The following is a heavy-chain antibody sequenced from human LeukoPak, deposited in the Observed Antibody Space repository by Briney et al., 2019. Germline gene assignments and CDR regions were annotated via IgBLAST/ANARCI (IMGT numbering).Heavy chain of an antibody. D-gene: IGHD5-24*01. CDR1: GFTFSSYG. V-gene: IGHV3-33*06. CDR3: AKDLNDVGYTYDGPGY. J-gene: IGHJ4*02. CDR2: IWYDGSNK. Sequence: PGGSLRLSCAASGFTFSSYGMHWVRQAPGKGLEWVAVIWYDGSNKYYADSVKGRFTISRDNSKNTLYLQMNSLRAEDTAVYYCAKDLNDVGYTYDGPGYWGQGTLVTVSS.